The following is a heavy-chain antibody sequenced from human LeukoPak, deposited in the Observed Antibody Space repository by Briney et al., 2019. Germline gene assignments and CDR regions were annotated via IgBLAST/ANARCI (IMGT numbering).Heavy chain of an antibody. J-gene: IGHJ4*02. Sequence: ASVKVSCKASGYTFTSYAMNWVRQAPGQGLEWMGWINTNTGNPTYAQGFTGRFVFSLDTSVSTAYLQTSSLKAEDTAVYYCARGTEDYYGSGSYPDYWGQGTLVTVSS. V-gene: IGHV7-4-1*02. D-gene: IGHD3-10*01. CDR3: ARGTEDYYGSGSYPDY. CDR2: INTNTGNP. CDR1: GYTFTSYA.